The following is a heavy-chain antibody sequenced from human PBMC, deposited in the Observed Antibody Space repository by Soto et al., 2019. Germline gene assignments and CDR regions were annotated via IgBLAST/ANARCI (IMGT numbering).Heavy chain of an antibody. Sequence: PAETLSLTCTVSGGSISSGGYYWSWIRQHPGKGLEWIGYIYYSGSTYYNPSLKSRVTISVDTSKNQFSLKLSSVTAADTAVYYCARDDHSSSFSWFDPWGQGTLVTVSS. J-gene: IGHJ5*02. V-gene: IGHV4-31*03. CDR2: IYYSGST. CDR3: ARDDHSSSFSWFDP. D-gene: IGHD6-6*01. CDR1: GGSISSGGYY.